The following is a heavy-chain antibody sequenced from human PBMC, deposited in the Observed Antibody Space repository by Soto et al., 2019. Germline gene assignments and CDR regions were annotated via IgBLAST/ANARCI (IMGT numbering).Heavy chain of an antibody. V-gene: IGHV3-48*02. Sequence: PGGFLRLSCAASGFTFSSYWMYWVRQAPGKGLEWVSFISSSSSNIYYADSVKGRFTISRDNAKNSLYLQMNSLRDEDTAVSYCARHRGYTYGFDFWGQGALVTVSS. CDR1: GFTFSSYW. CDR2: ISSSSSNI. D-gene: IGHD5-18*01. CDR3: ARHRGYTYGFDF. J-gene: IGHJ4*02.